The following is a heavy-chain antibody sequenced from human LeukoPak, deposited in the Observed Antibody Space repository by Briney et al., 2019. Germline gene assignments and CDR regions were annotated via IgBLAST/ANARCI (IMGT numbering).Heavy chain of an antibody. V-gene: IGHV1-8*01. J-gene: IGHJ4*02. CDR1: GYTFTSYD. CDR3: ARGPTYYYDSSGRQFDY. CDR2: MNPNSGNT. D-gene: IGHD3-22*01. Sequence: ASVKVSCKASGYTFTSYDINWVRQATGQGLEWMGWMNPNSGNTGYAQKFQGRVTMTRNTSISTAYMELSSLRSEDTAVYYCARGPTYYYDSSGRQFDYWGQGTLVTVSS.